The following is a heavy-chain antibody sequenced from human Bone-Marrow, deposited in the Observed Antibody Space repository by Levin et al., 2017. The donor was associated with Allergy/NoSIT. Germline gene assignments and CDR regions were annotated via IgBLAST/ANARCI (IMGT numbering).Heavy chain of an antibody. CDR2: IRSQGYGGTT. D-gene: IGHD5-18*01. CDR3: ARGSVKYSYGDAFDI. J-gene: IGHJ3*02. CDR1: GFTVGDYA. Sequence: QPGGSLRLSCTASGFTVGDYAMSWFRQAPGKGLEWISFIRSQGYGGTTEYAASVKGRFTISRDDSKSIAYLQMDSLTTEDTSVYYCARGSVKYSYGDAFDIWGQGTLVTVSS. V-gene: IGHV3-49*03.